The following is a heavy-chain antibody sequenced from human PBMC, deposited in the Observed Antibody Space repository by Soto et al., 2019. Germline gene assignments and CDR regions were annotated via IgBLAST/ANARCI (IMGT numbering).Heavy chain of an antibody. Sequence: QVQLVESGGGVVQPGRSLRLSCAASGFTFSSYGMHWVRQAPGKGLEWVAVIWYDGSNKYYADSVKGRFTISRDNSKNTLYLQMNSLRAEDTAVYYCARDGVYSSSWVGYFDYWGQGTLVTVSS. CDR3: ARDGVYSSSWVGYFDY. CDR1: GFTFSSYG. J-gene: IGHJ4*02. V-gene: IGHV3-33*01. CDR2: IWYDGSNK. D-gene: IGHD6-13*01.